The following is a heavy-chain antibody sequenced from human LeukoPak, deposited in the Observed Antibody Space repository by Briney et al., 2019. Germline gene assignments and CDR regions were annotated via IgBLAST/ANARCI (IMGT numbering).Heavy chain of an antibody. CDR2: IIPFLSLT. CDR1: GDTFSNYP. J-gene: IGHJ4*02. Sequence: SVKVSCKASGDTFSNYPIYWVRQAPGQGLEWLGRIIPFLSLTNYAQNFQDRVTITADKSTSTAYMELSSLRSEDTAVYYCARSLNFASPMTFDYWGQGTLVTVSS. D-gene: IGHD3-16*01. CDR3: ARSLNFASPMTFDY. V-gene: IGHV1-69*02.